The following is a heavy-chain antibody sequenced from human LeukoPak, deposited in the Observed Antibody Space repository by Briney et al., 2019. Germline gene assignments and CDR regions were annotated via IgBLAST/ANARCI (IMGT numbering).Heavy chain of an antibody. Sequence: GGSLRLSCAASGFTFDDYAMHWVRQAPGKGLEWVSGISWNSGSIGYADSVKGRFTISRDNAKNSLYLQMNSLRAEDTALYYCAKDRDGYPDHYFDYWGQGTLVTVSS. V-gene: IGHV3-9*01. CDR1: GFTFDDYA. CDR2: ISWNSGSI. J-gene: IGHJ4*02. D-gene: IGHD6-13*01. CDR3: AKDRDGYPDHYFDY.